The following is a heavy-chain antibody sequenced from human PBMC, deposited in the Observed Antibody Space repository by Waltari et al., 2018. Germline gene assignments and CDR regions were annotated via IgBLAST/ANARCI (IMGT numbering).Heavy chain of an antibody. CDR1: GGSISSYY. CDR3: ARWGVRGVMGIPVYYYGMDV. J-gene: IGHJ6*02. Sequence: QVQLQESGPGLVKPSETLSLTCTVSGGSISSYYWSWIRPPPGKGLEWIGYTYYSGSTNYNPSLKRRVTISVDTSKNQFSLKLSSVTAADTAVYYCARWGVRGVMGIPVYYYGMDVWGQGTTVTVSS. V-gene: IGHV4-59*01. D-gene: IGHD3-10*01. CDR2: TYYSGST.